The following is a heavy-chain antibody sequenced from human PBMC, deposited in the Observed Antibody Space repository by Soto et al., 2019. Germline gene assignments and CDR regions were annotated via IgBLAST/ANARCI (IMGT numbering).Heavy chain of an antibody. V-gene: IGHV3-30*03. J-gene: IGHJ6*02. D-gene: IGHD5-12*01. CDR3: ARVSTRGLDYYYYGMDV. CDR1: GFTFSSYG. Sequence: SLRLSCAASGFTFSSYGMHWVRQAPGKGLEWVAVISYDGSNKYYADSVKGRFTISRDNSKNTLYLQMNSLRAEDTAVYYCARVSTRGLDYYYYGMDVWGQGTTVTVSS. CDR2: ISYDGSNK.